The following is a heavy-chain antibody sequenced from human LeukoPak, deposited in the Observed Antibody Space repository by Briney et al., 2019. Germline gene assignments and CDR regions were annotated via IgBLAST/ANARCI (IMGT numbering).Heavy chain of an antibody. J-gene: IGHJ4*02. CDR1: GFTFNNYA. CDR3: AKEGTAQISTWYDY. Sequence: GGSLRLSCAASGFTFNNYAMTWVRQSPGKGLEWVSTIGGSGTTTYYADSVRGRFTISRDNSKTTLYLQMNSLRGEDAAVYYCAKEGTAQISTWYDYWGQGTLVTVSS. V-gene: IGHV3-23*01. CDR2: IGGSGTTT. D-gene: IGHD6-13*01.